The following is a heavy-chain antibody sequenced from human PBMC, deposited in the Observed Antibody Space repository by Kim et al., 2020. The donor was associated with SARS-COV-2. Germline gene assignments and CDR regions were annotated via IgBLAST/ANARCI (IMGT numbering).Heavy chain of an antibody. V-gene: IGHV3-23*01. CDR3: ANDVSRITIFGVVTRGGMDV. D-gene: IGHD3-3*01. CDR2: ISGSGGST. J-gene: IGHJ6*02. Sequence: GGSLRLSCAASGFTFSSYAMSWVRQAPGKGLEWVSAISGSGGSTYYADSVKGRFTISRDNSKNTLYLQRNSLRAEDTAVYYCANDVSRITIFGVVTRGGMDVWGQGTTVTVSS. CDR1: GFTFSSYA.